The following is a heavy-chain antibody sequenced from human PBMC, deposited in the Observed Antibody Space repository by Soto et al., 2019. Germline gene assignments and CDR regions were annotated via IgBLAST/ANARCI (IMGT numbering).Heavy chain of an antibody. CDR3: ARDHGGSTWFVGIYYYFGVDV. Sequence: EVQLVESGGGLVQPGGSLRLSCAASGFTLSSYTMNWVRQAPGKGREWVSYISGSSDTIYYADSVKGRFTISTDNAKNSLYLKMDSLRDEDTAVYYCARDHGGSTWFVGIYYYFGVDVWGQGTTVTVSS. J-gene: IGHJ6*02. CDR2: ISGSSDTI. V-gene: IGHV3-48*02. D-gene: IGHD6-13*01. CDR1: GFTLSSYT.